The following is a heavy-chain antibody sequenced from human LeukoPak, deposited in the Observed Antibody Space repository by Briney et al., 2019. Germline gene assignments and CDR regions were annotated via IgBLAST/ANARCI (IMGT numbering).Heavy chain of an antibody. D-gene: IGHD3-3*01. J-gene: IGHJ6*02. Sequence: PGGSLRFSCAASGFTFSSYEMNWVRQAPGKGLEWVSYISSSGSTIYYADSVKGRFTISRDNAKNSLYLQMNSLRAEDTAVYYCARDHGFWSGGYGMDVWGQGTTVTVSS. CDR3: ARDHGFWSGGYGMDV. CDR2: ISSSGSTI. CDR1: GFTFSSYE. V-gene: IGHV3-48*03.